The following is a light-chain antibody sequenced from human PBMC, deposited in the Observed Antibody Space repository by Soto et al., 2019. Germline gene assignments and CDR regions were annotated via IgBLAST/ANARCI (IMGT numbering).Light chain of an antibody. Sequence: DIVMTQSPATLSVSPGKRATLSCRASQSVANNVAWYQQKPGQPPRLLIYGASTRAAGVPARFTGSGYGTQFTLTISSLQSEDFAVYYCQQYYKWPRTFGGGTKVDIK. CDR1: QSVANN. CDR3: QQYYKWPRT. J-gene: IGKJ4*02. CDR2: GAS. V-gene: IGKV3-15*01.